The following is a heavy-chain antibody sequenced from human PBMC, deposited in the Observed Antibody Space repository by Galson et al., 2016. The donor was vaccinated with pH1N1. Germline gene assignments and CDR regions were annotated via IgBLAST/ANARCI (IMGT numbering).Heavy chain of an antibody. D-gene: IGHD3-10*01. CDR2: ISSSGSSI. CDR3: ARDRLLRGVIVLPPYYYYLNV. J-gene: IGHJ6*03. CDR1: GFIFSAYE. Sequence: SLRLSCAASGFIFSAYEMSWVRQAPGKGLEWVSYISSSGSSIYYADSVKGRFTISRDNAKNSLYLQINSLRAEDTAVYYCARDRLLRGVIVLPPYYYYLNVWGKGTTVTVSS. V-gene: IGHV3-48*03.